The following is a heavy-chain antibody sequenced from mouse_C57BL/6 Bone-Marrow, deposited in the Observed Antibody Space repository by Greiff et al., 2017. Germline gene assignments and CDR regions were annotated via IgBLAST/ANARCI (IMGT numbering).Heavy chain of an antibody. CDR2: IWTGGST. CDR1: GFSLTSYA. V-gene: IGHV2-9-1*01. J-gene: IGHJ1*03. CDR3: ARDRGRFYWYFDV. D-gene: IGHD1-1*01. Sequence: QVQLKESGPGLVAPSQSLSITCTVSGFSLTSYAISWVRQPPGKGLEWLGVIWTGGSTNYNSALKSRLSISKDNSKSQVFLKMNSLQTDDTARYYCARDRGRFYWYFDVWGTGTTVTVSS.